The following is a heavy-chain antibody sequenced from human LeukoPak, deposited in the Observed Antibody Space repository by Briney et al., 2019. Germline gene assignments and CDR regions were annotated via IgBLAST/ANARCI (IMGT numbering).Heavy chain of an antibody. D-gene: IGHD6-19*01. V-gene: IGHV1-69*13. Sequence: SVKVSCKASGGTFSSYAISWVRQAPGQGLEWMVGIIPIFGTANYAQKFQGRVTITADESTSTAYMEPSSLRSEDTAVYYCASRSGWYEDAFDIWGQGTMVTVSS. CDR2: IIPIFGTA. J-gene: IGHJ3*02. CDR1: GGTFSSYA. CDR3: ASRSGWYEDAFDI.